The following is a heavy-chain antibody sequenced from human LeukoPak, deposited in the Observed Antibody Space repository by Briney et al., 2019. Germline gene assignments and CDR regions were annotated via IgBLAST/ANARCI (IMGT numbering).Heavy chain of an antibody. J-gene: IGHJ4*02. CDR1: GFTFSSYA. CDR3: ARDIAAAFDY. CDR2: ISYDGSNK. V-gene: IGHV3-30*04. Sequence: GGSLRLSCAASGFTFSSYAMHWVRQAPGKGLEWVAAISYDGSNKYYADSVKGRSTISRDNSKNTLYLQMNSLRAEDTAVYYCARDIAAAFDYWGQGTLVTVSS. D-gene: IGHD6-13*01.